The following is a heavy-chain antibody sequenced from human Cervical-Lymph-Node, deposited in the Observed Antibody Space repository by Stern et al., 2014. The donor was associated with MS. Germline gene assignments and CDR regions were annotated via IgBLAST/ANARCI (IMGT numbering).Heavy chain of an antibody. J-gene: IGHJ4*02. V-gene: IGHV1-69*01. CDR3: ARERVDMGESGGIMDQ. CDR2: VMPIFDSE. CDR1: GGSFRRLA. Sequence: VQLVESGAEVRKPGSSVKVSCKASGGSFRRLAIRWVRQAPGKGLEWMGGVMPIFDSENYAQKFQGRVTITVDESTTTVYMELRSLRSEDTAVYYCARERVDMGESGGIMDQWGQGTLVTVSS. D-gene: IGHD1-26*01.